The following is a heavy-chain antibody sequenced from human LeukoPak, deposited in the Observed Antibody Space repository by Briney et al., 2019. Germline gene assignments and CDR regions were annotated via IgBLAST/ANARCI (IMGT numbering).Heavy chain of an antibody. Sequence: SETLSLTCTVSGGSISSYYWGWIRQPPGEGPEWIGSIYYSGSTYYNSSLQSRVTISVDTSNNQFSLKLSSVTAADTAVYYCAKTRIVGATNWFDPWGQGTLVTVSS. CDR1: GGSISSYY. V-gene: IGHV4-39*07. J-gene: IGHJ5*02. CDR3: AKTRIVGATNWFDP. CDR2: IYYSGST. D-gene: IGHD1-26*01.